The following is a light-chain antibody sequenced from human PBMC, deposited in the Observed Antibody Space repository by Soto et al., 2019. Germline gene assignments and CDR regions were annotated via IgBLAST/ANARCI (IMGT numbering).Light chain of an antibody. CDR2: AAS. Sequence: EIVLTLSPGTLSLSPGERATLCCRASQRVSDNYLAWYQQKPGQAPRLLIYAASSMATGIPDRFDGSGSGTDFTLTISRLEPEDFAVYFCQQYGSSPPTFGQGTKVDIK. CDR3: QQYGSSPPT. V-gene: IGKV3-20*01. CDR1: QRVSDNY. J-gene: IGKJ1*01.